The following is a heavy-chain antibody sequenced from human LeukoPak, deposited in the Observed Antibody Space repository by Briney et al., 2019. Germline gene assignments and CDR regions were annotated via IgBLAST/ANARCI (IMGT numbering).Heavy chain of an antibody. V-gene: IGHV3-21*04. Sequence: GGSLRLSCAASGFTFSSYSMNWVRQAPGKGLEWVSSISSSSSYIYYADSVKGRFTISRDNAKNSLYLQMNSLRAEDTALYYCARERATLDYYYYMDVWGKGTTVTVSS. J-gene: IGHJ6*03. CDR3: ARERATLDYYYYMDV. CDR2: ISSSSSYI. CDR1: GFTFSSYS. D-gene: IGHD5-12*01.